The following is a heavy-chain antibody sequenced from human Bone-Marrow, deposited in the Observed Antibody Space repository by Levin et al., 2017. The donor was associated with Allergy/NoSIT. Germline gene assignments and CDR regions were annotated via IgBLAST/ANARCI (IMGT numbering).Heavy chain of an antibody. CDR1: GFSFSTYP. CDR3: TTLHPVPDT. V-gene: IGHV3-23*01. Sequence: GESLKISCVASGFSFSTYPMNWVRQSPGKGLQWVSGIYTGTGRTYYADSVRGRFTISRDDSKNTLYLQMNSLSAEDTAAYYCTTLHPVPDTWGQGTLVAVSS. CDR2: IYTGTGRT. D-gene: IGHD2-21*02. J-gene: IGHJ5*02.